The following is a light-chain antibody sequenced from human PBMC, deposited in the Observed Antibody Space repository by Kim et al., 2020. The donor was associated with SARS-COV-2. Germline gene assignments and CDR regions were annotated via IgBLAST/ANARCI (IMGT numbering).Light chain of an antibody. J-gene: IGKJ4*01. Sequence: ASVGDRVTITCQASQDIRNSLNWYQQKPGKAPKLLMYDASTLETGVPSRFSGSGSGTDFIFTITSLQAEDFASYFCQQYEDLPLTFGGGTKVDIK. CDR1: QDIRNS. CDR2: DAS. V-gene: IGKV1-33*01. CDR3: QQYEDLPLT.